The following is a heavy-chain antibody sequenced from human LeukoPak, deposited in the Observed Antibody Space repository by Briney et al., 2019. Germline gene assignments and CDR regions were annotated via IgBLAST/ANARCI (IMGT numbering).Heavy chain of an antibody. CDR3: AKDKAGYGGGIVLSDAFDI. CDR2: ISWNSGSI. V-gene: IGHV3-9*01. Sequence: GRSLRLSCAASGFTFDDYAMHWVRQAPGKGLEWVSGISWNSGSIGYADSVKGRFTISRDNAKNSLYLQMNSLRAEDTALYYCAKDKAGYGGGIVLSDAFDIWGQGTMVTVSS. D-gene: IGHD4-23*01. CDR1: GFTFDDYA. J-gene: IGHJ3*02.